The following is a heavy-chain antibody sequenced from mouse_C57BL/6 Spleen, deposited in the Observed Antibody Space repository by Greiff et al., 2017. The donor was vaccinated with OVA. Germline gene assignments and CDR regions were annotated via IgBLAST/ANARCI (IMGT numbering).Heavy chain of an antibody. CDR3: ARSYGSRGVDY. Sequence: VQLMESGPGLVKPSQSLSLTCSVTGYSITSGYYWNWIRQSPGNKLEWMGYISYDGSNNYNPSLKNRISITRDTSKNQFFLKLNSVTSEDTATYYCARSYGSRGVDYWGQGTTLTVSS. V-gene: IGHV3-6*01. D-gene: IGHD1-1*01. CDR2: ISYDGSN. J-gene: IGHJ2*01. CDR1: GYSITSGYY.